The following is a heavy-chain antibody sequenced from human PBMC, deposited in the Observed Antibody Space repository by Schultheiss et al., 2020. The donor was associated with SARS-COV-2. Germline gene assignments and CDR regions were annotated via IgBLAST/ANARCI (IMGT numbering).Heavy chain of an antibody. CDR2: IWYDGSNK. CDR3: ARDGERGAFDI. J-gene: IGHJ3*02. CDR1: GFTFRNYW. Sequence: GGSLRLSCAASGFTFRNYWMHWVRQPPGKGLVWVAVIWYDGSNKYYADSVKGRFTISRDNSKNTLYLQMNSLRAEDTAVYYCARDGERGAFDIWGQGTMVTVSS. D-gene: IGHD3-10*01. V-gene: IGHV3-33*08.